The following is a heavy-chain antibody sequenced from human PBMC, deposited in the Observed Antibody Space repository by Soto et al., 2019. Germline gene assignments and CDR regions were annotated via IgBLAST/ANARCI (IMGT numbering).Heavy chain of an antibody. CDR3: ARAAGYSSGWYTHTFDY. CDR2: IYHSGST. J-gene: IGHJ4*02. V-gene: IGHV4-4*02. Sequence: PSETLSLTCAVSGGSISSSNWWSWVRQPPGKGLEWIGEIYHSGSTNYNPSLKSRVTTSVDKSKNQFSLKLSSVTAADTAVYYCARAAGYSSGWYTHTFDYWGQGTLVTVSS. CDR1: GGSISSSNW. D-gene: IGHD6-19*01.